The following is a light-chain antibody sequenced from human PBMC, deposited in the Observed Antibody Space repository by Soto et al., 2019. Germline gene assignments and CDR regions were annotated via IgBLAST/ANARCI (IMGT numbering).Light chain of an antibody. J-gene: IGKJ4*01. V-gene: IGKV3-20*01. CDR2: GAS. CDR1: ESVSSRN. Sequence: EIVLTQSPGTLSLSPGESATLSCRASESVSSRNLAWYQQKPGQAPRLLISGASSRAADFPDRFSGSGSGTEFTLTISRLEPEDFAVYYCHQHGSSPLTFGGGTKVEIK. CDR3: HQHGSSPLT.